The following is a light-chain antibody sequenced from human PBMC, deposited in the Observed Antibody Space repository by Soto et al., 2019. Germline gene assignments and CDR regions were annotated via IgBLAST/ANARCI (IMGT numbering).Light chain of an antibody. Sequence: EIVLTQSPATLSLSPGERATLSCRASQSVSNYLAWYQQKPGQAPRLLIYETSNRATGIPARFSGSGSETDFTLIISSLEPEDSAVYYCQQRSNWPPSTFGRGTRLEIK. J-gene: IGKJ5*01. V-gene: IGKV3-11*01. CDR3: QQRSNWPPST. CDR2: ETS. CDR1: QSVSNY.